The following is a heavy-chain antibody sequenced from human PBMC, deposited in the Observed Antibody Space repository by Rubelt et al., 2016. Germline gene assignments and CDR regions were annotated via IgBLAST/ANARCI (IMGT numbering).Heavy chain of an antibody. V-gene: IGHV4-39*01. Sequence: QPQLQESGPGLVKPSETLSLTCTVSGGSISRSGYYWGWIRQPPGKGLEWVGTIYSSGTTYYNPSLKSRVTISVDTSKNQFSLKLSPVTAADTAVYYCARHKDTIFTSPFDYWGQGTLVTVSS. CDR1: GGSISRSGYY. CDR2: IYSSGTT. J-gene: IGHJ4*02. D-gene: IGHD2-15*01. CDR3: ARHKDTIFTSPFDY.